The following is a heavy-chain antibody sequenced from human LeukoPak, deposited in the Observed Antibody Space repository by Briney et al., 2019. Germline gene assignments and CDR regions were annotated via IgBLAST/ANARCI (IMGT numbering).Heavy chain of an antibody. D-gene: IGHD3-10*01. CDR1: GFTFSSYA. Sequence: GGSLRLSCAASGFTFSSYAMSWVRQAPGKGLEWVAVIYYDGSNKYYADSVKGRFTISRDNSKNTLYLQMNSLRAEDTAVYYCARDQGSGGSGWYLDYWGQGTLVTVSS. J-gene: IGHJ4*02. V-gene: IGHV3-33*08. CDR2: IYYDGSNK. CDR3: ARDQGSGGSGWYLDY.